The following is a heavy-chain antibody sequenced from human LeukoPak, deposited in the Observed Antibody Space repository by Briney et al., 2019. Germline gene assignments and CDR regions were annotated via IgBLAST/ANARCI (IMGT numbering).Heavy chain of an antibody. D-gene: IGHD3-10*01. CDR3: ARGRITMVRGITVFAY. CDR1: GYTFTDYY. Sequence: ASVKVSCKASGYTFTDYYMHWVRQATGQGLEWMGWMNPNSGNTGYAQKFQGRVTMTRNTSISTAYMELSSLRSEGTAVYYCARGRITMVRGITVFAYWGQGTLVTVSS. J-gene: IGHJ4*02. V-gene: IGHV1-8*02. CDR2: MNPNSGNT.